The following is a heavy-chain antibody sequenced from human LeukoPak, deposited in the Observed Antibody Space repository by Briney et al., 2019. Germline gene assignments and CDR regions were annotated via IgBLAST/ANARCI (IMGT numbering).Heavy chain of an antibody. D-gene: IGHD1-26*01. CDR1: GFTFSNHG. V-gene: IGHV3-20*04. J-gene: IGHJ4*02. Sequence: PGGSLRLSCAASGFTFSNHGMNWVRQAPGKGLEWVSGINWNGGSTGYADSVKGRFTISRDNAKNSLYLQMNSLRAEDTALYYCARGRELYDYWGQGTLVTVSS. CDR2: INWNGGST. CDR3: ARGRELYDY.